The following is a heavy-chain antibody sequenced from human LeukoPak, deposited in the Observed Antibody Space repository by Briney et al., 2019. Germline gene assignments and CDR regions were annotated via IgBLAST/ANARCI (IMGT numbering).Heavy chain of an antibody. CDR2: IYYSGST. V-gene: IGHV4-39*01. CDR1: GGSISSSSYY. J-gene: IGHJ6*02. Sequence: SETLPLTCTVSGGSISSSSYYWGWIRQPPGKGLEWIGSIYYSGSTYYNPSLKSRVTISVDTSKNQFSLKLSSVTAADTAVYYCARQGYNWNYPRTGYYYYYGMDVWGQGTTVTVSS. CDR3: ARQGYNWNYPRTGYYYYYGMDV. D-gene: IGHD1-7*01.